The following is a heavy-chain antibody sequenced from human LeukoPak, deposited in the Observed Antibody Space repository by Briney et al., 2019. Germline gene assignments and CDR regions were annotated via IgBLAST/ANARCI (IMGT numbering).Heavy chain of an antibody. V-gene: IGHV4-4*07. D-gene: IGHD3-9*01. J-gene: IGHJ4*02. CDR1: GGSISSYY. CDR2: IYTSGST. CDR3: ARQYYDTLTGYYPYYFDY. Sequence: SETLSLTCTVSGGSISSYYWSWIRQPAGKGLEWIGRIYTSGSTNYNPSLKSRVTMSVDTSKNQVSLKLSSVTAADTAVYYCARQYYDTLTGYYPYYFDYWGQGTLVTVSS.